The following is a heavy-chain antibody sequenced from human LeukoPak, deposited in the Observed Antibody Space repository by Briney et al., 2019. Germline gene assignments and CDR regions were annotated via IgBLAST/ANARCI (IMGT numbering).Heavy chain of an antibody. Sequence: SETLSLTCAVYGGSFSGYYWSWIRQPPGKGLEWIGEINHSGSTNYNPSLKSQVTISVDTSKNQFSLKLSSVTAADTAVYYCARGHRYCSSTSCLLGRDYWGQGTLVTVSS. CDR1: GGSFSGYY. CDR3: ARGHRYCSSTSCLLGRDY. J-gene: IGHJ4*02. V-gene: IGHV4-34*01. CDR2: INHSGST. D-gene: IGHD2-2*01.